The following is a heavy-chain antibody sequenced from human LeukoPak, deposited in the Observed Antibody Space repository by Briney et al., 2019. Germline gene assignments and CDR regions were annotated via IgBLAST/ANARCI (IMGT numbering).Heavy chain of an antibody. CDR3: ARSSSRYCSGGSCYSGVLGYFDY. V-gene: IGHV3-48*04. CDR1: GFTLSSYS. D-gene: IGHD2-15*01. Sequence: PGGALRLSFAASGFTLSSYSMNWVPQAPGEGGEWGSYISSSRSTIYYADSVKGRFTISRDNAKNSLYLQMNSLRAEDTAVYYCARSSSRYCSGGSCYSGVLGYFDYWGQGTLVTVSS. CDR2: ISSSRSTI. J-gene: IGHJ4*02.